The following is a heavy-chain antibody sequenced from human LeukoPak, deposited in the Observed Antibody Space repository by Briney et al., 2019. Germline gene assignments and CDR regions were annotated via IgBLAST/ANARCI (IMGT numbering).Heavy chain of an antibody. J-gene: IGHJ4*02. CDR1: GFTFDDYA. V-gene: IGHV3-43D*03. CDR3: AKDVRGSTSWYGLDY. CDR2: ISWDGGST. D-gene: IGHD6-13*01. Sequence: GGSLRLSCAASGFTFDDYAMHWVRQAPGKGLEWVSLISWDGGSTYYADSVKGRFTISRDNSKNSLYLQMNSLRSEDTALYYCAKDVRGSTSWYGLDYWGQGTLVTVSS.